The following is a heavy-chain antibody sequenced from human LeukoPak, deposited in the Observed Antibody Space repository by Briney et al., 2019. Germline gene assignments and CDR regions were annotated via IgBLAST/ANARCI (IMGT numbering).Heavy chain of an antibody. CDR3: ARVRLGRGLDY. CDR1: GDSISSSY. CDR2: IHTSGST. J-gene: IGHJ4*02. D-gene: IGHD6-19*01. Sequence: SETLSLTCTASGDSISSSYWGRIRQPAGKGLEWIGRIHTSGSTYYSPSLKSRVTMSVDTSTNQFSLKLSSVTAADTAMYYCARVRLGRGLDYWGQGTLVTVSS. V-gene: IGHV4-4*07.